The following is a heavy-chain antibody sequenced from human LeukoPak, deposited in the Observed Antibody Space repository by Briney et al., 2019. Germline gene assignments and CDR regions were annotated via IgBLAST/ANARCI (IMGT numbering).Heavy chain of an antibody. CDR3: ARVNYYDSSGYYGAFDI. D-gene: IGHD3-22*01. J-gene: IGHJ3*02. Sequence: ASVKVYCKASGYTFTSYYMHWVRQAPGQGLEWMGIINPSGGSTSYAQKFQGRVTMTRDMSTSTVYMELSSLRSEDTAVYYCARVNYYDSSGYYGAFDIWGQGTMVTVSS. V-gene: IGHV1-46*01. CDR2: INPSGGST. CDR1: GYTFTSYY.